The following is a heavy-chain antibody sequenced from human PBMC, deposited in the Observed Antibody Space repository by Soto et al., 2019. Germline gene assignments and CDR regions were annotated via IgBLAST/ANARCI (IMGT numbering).Heavy chain of an antibody. CDR3: ASSNYYDSSGYYYALDY. CDR2: IYYSGST. Sequence: SETLSLTCTVSGASISSYYGSWIRQPPGKGLEWIGYIYYSGSTNYNPSLKSRVTISVDTSKNQFSLKLSSVTAADTAVYYCASSNYYDSSGYYYALDYWGQGTLVTVSS. D-gene: IGHD3-22*01. J-gene: IGHJ4*02. V-gene: IGHV4-59*01. CDR1: GASISSYY.